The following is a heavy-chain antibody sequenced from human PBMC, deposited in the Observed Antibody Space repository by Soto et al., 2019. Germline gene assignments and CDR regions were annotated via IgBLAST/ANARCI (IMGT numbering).Heavy chain of an antibody. V-gene: IGHV1-69*01. CDR3: ARDRVTMVRGVITHDAFDI. CDR1: GGTFSSYA. D-gene: IGHD3-10*01. J-gene: IGHJ3*02. Sequence: QVQLVQSGAEVKKPGSSVKVSCKASGGTFSSYAISWVRQAPGQGLEWMGGIIPIFGTANYAQKFQGRVTITADESTSTAYMELSSLRSEDKAVYYCARDRVTMVRGVITHDAFDIWGQGTMVTVSS. CDR2: IIPIFGTA.